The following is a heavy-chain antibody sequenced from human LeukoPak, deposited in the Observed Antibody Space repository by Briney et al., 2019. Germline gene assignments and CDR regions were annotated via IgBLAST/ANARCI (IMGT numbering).Heavy chain of an antibody. Sequence: SETLSLTCAASGGSITSNNWWSWVRQPPGKGLEWIGQIYHSGSTNYNPSLKSRVTISVDKSKNQFSLILTSVTAADTAVYFCASGMLDYWGQGTLVTVSS. J-gene: IGHJ4*02. CDR2: IYHSGST. CDR3: ASGMLDY. CDR1: GGSITSNNW. V-gene: IGHV4-4*02.